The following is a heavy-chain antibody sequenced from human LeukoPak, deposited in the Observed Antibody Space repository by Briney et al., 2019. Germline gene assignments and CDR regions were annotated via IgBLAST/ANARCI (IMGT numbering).Heavy chain of an antibody. D-gene: IGHD6-19*01. V-gene: IGHV3-33*01. CDR1: GFTFSNYD. CDR2: IWFDGSNK. Sequence: GRSLRLSCAASGFTFSNYDTHWVRQAPGKGLEWVAVIWFDGSNKFYADSVKGRFTISRDNSKNTLYLQMNSLRAEDTAVYYCASSAGALIDCWGQGTLVIVSS. CDR3: ASSAGALIDC. J-gene: IGHJ4*02.